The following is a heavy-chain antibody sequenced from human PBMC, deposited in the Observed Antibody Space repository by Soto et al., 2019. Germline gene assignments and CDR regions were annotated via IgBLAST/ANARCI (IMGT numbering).Heavy chain of an antibody. CDR2: ISGSSSPS. CDR1: GFTFSSYS. CDR3: ARGFWSGYYGTFDY. Sequence: EVQLMESGGGFVQPGGSLRLSCAGSGFTFSSYSMNWVRQAPGKGLEWVSYISGSSSPSYYADSVKGRFTISRDNAKNSLFLQMNSLRDEDTAVYYCARGFWSGYYGTFDYWGQGTLVTVSS. D-gene: IGHD3-3*01. V-gene: IGHV3-48*02. J-gene: IGHJ4*02.